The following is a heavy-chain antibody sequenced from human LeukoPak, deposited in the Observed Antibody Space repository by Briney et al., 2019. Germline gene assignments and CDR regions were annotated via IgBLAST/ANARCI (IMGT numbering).Heavy chain of an antibody. V-gene: IGHV4-34*01. D-gene: IGHD4-17*01. CDR1: GGSFSGYY. CDR2: INHSGST. CDR3: ASKSSDHGELRFDY. J-gene: IGHJ4*02. Sequence: SETLSLTCAVYGGSFSGYYWSWIRQPPGKGLEWIGEINHSGSTNYNPSLESRVTISVDTSKNQFSLKLSSVTAADTAVYYCASKSSDHGELRFDYWGQGALVTVSS.